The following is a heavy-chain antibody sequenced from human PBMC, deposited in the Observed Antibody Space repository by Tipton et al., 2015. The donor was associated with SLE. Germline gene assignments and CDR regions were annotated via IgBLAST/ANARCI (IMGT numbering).Heavy chain of an antibody. CDR1: GDSITSYY. CDR2: IYHRGST. Sequence: TLSLTCNVSGDSITSYYWSWLRQPPGKGLEWIGFIYHRGSTHYNPSLKSRVTLSLDTSKSQFSLRLSSVTAADTAVYYCTRDPYYYDSSGSPYSYWGQGTLVTVSS. D-gene: IGHD3-22*01. J-gene: IGHJ4*02. CDR3: TRDPYYYDSSGSPYSY. V-gene: IGHV4-59*01.